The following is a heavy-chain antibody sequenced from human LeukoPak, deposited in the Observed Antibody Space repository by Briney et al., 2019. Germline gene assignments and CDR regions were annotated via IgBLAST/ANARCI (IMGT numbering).Heavy chain of an antibody. D-gene: IGHD2-15*01. J-gene: IGHJ4*02. Sequence: GGSLRLPCAASGFTFSTFGMHWVRQAPGKGLEWLAFIGNDGSNKYYVDSVKGRFTISRDNSKNTLYLQMNTLRAEDTAVYHCAAHQGYCSGGGCGPYWGQGTQVTVSS. V-gene: IGHV3-30*02. CDR1: GFTFSTFG. CDR2: IGNDGSNK. CDR3: AAHQGYCSGGGCGPY.